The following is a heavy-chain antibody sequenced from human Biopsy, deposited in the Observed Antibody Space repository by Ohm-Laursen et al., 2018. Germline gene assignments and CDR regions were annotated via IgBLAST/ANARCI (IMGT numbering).Heavy chain of an antibody. CDR3: ARTPRDSFWSGSYKRGLWFDP. V-gene: IGHV4-59*01. J-gene: IGHJ5*02. D-gene: IGHD3-3*01. CDR1: GGSIISYY. Sequence: GTLSLTCRVSGGSIISYYWTWIRQPPGKGLEWIGHVYNGGITNYNPSLKSRVTISKDTSKNQFSLQVNSVTAADTAVYYCARTPRDSFWSGSYKRGLWFDPWGQGTLVSVSS. CDR2: VYNGGIT.